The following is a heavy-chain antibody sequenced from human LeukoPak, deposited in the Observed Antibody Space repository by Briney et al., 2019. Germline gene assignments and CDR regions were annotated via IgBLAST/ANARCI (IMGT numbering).Heavy chain of an antibody. CDR2: INHSGST. Sequence: NPSETLSLTCTVSGGSISSGASDWGWIRQHPKRGLEWAGYINHSGSTYYNPSLGSRVTMSVDTSKNQFSLKLSSVTAADSAVYYCARAARQGFTMIVVPFFYFDLWGRGTLVTVSS. J-gene: IGHJ2*01. CDR1: GGSISSGASD. D-gene: IGHD3-22*01. V-gene: IGHV4-31*03. CDR3: ARAARQGFTMIVVPFFYFDL.